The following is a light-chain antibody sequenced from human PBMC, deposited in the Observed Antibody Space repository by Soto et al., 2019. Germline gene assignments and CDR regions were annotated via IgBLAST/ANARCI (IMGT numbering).Light chain of an antibody. CDR3: QQYNNWPPIT. J-gene: IGKJ5*01. CDR1: QSVSNN. V-gene: IGKV3-15*01. CDR2: YAS. Sequence: EIMMTQSPATLSVSPGERATLSCRASQSVSNNLAWYQQKPGQAPRLLIYYASTRATGVPARFSGSGSGTEFTLTISSLQSEDFALYYCQQYNNWPPITFGKGHDWRLN.